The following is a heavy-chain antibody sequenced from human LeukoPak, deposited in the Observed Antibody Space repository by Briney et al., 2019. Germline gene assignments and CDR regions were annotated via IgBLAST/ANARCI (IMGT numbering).Heavy chain of an antibody. V-gene: IGHV4-59*01. Sequence: PSEALSLTCTVSGGSISSYYWSWIRQPPGKGLEWIGYIYYSGSTNYNPSLKSRVTISVDTSKNQFSLKLSSVTAADTAVYYCAGGSGYTPYYYYMDVWGKGTTVTISS. CDR1: GGSISSYY. CDR3: AGGSGYTPYYYYMDV. CDR2: IYYSGST. J-gene: IGHJ6*03. D-gene: IGHD3-22*01.